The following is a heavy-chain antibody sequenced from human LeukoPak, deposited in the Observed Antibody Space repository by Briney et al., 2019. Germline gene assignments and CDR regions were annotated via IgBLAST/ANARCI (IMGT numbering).Heavy chain of an antibody. D-gene: IGHD2-8*01. CDR2: IYHSGGT. CDR3: AREGVRSYFDY. V-gene: IGHV4-30-2*01. CDR1: GGSISSGGYS. Sequence: SQTLSLTCAVSGGSISSGGYSWSWIRQPPGKGLEWIGYIYHSGGTYYNPSLKSRVTISVDRSKNQFSLKLSSVTAADTAVYYCAREGVRSYFDYWGQGTLVTVSS. J-gene: IGHJ4*02.